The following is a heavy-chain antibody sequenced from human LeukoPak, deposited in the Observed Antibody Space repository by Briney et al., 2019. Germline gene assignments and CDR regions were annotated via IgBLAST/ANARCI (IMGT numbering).Heavy chain of an antibody. V-gene: IGHV3-23*01. CDR1: GFTFSSYA. D-gene: IGHD1-26*01. Sequence: GGSLRLSCAASGFTFSSYAMSWVRQAPGKGLEWVSAISGSGGSTYYADSVKGRFTISRDNSKNTLYLQMNSLRAEDTAVYYCAKDPDPSCSGSYEAESWGQGTLVTVSS. CDR2: ISGSGGST. J-gene: IGHJ4*02. CDR3: AKDPDPSCSGSYEAES.